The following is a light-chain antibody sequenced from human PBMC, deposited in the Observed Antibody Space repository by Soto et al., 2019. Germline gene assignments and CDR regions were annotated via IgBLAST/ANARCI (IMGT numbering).Light chain of an antibody. J-gene: IGKJ4*01. CDR3: QQRDSWPLT. Sequence: ENVLTQSPATLSLSPGEGATLFCRSSESVGSDLAWYQQKPGQPPRLLIYDVSGRATGVPARFSGSGSGTDITLTISSLEPEDFAVYYCQQRDSWPLTFGGGTKVEIK. V-gene: IGKV3-11*01. CDR2: DVS. CDR1: ESVGSD.